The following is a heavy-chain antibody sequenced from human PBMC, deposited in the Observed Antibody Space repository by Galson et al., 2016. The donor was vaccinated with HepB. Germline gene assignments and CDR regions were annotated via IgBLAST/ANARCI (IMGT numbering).Heavy chain of an antibody. Sequence: SLRLSCAASGFTFTKAWMSWVRQAPGKGLEWVGRIKSKTDAGTTDYAAPVKGRFTISRDDSKNTLYLQMNSLKTEDTAVYYCTATTMTTNNFDYWGQGTLLTVSS. V-gene: IGHV3-15*01. CDR1: GFTFTKAW. CDR2: IKSKTDAGTT. D-gene: IGHD4-17*01. CDR3: TATTMTTNNFDY. J-gene: IGHJ4*02.